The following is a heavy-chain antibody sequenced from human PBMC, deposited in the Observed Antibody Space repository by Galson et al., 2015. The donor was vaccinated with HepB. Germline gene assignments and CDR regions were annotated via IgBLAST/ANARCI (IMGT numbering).Heavy chain of an antibody. V-gene: IGHV3-33*08. Sequence: LRLSCAASGFTFSSYGMHWVRQAPGKGLEWVAVIWYDGSNKYYADSVKGRFTISRDNSKNTLYLQMNSLRAEDTAVYYCARDLYSSGWSYGMDVWGQGTTVTVSS. D-gene: IGHD6-19*01. CDR3: ARDLYSSGWSYGMDV. J-gene: IGHJ6*02. CDR1: GFTFSSYG. CDR2: IWYDGSNK.